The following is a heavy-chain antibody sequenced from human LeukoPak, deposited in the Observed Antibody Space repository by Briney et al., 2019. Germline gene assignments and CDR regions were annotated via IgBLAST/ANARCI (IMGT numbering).Heavy chain of an antibody. CDR2: IVVGSGNT. J-gene: IGHJ4*02. V-gene: IGHV1-58*02. D-gene: IGHD5-24*01. Sequence: SVKVSCKASGFTFTSSAMQWVRQARGQRLEWIGWIVVGSGNTNYAQKFQERVTITRDMSTSTVYMELSSLRSEDTAVYYCAAREMAVSYYFDYWGQGTLVTVSS. CDR1: GFTFTSSA. CDR3: AAREMAVSYYFDY.